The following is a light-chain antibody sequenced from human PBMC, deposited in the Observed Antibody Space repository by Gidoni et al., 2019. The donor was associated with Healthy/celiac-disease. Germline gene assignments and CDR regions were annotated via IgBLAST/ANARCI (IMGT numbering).Light chain of an antibody. CDR2: AAS. V-gene: IGKV1-39*01. J-gene: IGKJ1*01. CDR3: QQSYSTPRT. CDR1: QSISSY. Sequence: DLQLTQSPSSLSASVGDRVTITCRASQSISSYLHWYQQKPGKAPKLLIYAASSLQSGVPSRFSGSGSGTDFTLTISSLQPEDCATYYCQQSYSTPRTFGQXTKVEIK.